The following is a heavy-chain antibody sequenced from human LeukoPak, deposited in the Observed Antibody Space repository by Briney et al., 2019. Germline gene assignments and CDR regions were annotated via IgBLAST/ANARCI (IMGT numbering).Heavy chain of an antibody. V-gene: IGHV1-69*13. CDR3: ARGDTRGYSYGSPTAYDY. D-gene: IGHD5-18*01. J-gene: IGHJ4*02. CDR1: GGTFSSYA. CDR2: IIPIFGTA. Sequence: ASVKVSCKASGGTFSSYAISWVRQAPGQGLEWMGGIIPIFGTANYAQKFQGRVTITADESTSTAYMELSSLRSEDTAVYYCARGDTRGYSYGSPTAYDYWGQGTLATVSS.